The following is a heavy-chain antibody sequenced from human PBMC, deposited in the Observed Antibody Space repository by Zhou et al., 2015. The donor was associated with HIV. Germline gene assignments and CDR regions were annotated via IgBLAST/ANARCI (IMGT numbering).Heavy chain of an antibody. CDR1: GGTFSSYA. J-gene: IGHJ6*03. CDR3: ARDLHSRHSSPAYYYYMDV. V-gene: IGHV1-69*01. CDR2: IIPIFGTA. D-gene: IGHD6-13*01. Sequence: QVQLVQSGAEVKKPGSSVKVSCKASGGTFSSYAISWVRQAPGQGLEWMGGIIPIFGTANYAQKFQGRVTITADESTSTAYMELSSLRSEDTAVYYCARDLHSRHSSPAYYYYMDVWGKGTTVTVSS.